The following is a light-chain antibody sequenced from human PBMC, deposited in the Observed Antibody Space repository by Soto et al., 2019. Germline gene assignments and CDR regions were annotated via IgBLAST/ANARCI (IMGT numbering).Light chain of an antibody. Sequence: QSALTQPRSVSGSPGQSVTISCTGTSSDVGGYNYVSLYQHHPGKAPKLMIYDVSERPSGVPDRFSGSKSGNTASLTISGLQAEDEADYYCCSYGGSYALYVFGTGTKLTVL. CDR2: DVS. V-gene: IGLV2-11*01. CDR1: SSDVGGYNY. J-gene: IGLJ1*01. CDR3: CSYGGSYALYV.